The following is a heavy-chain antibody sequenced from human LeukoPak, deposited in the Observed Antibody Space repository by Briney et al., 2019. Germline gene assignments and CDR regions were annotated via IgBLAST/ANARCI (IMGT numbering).Heavy chain of an antibody. Sequence: PGGSLRLSCAASGFTVSSNYVSWVRQAPGKGLEWVSVIYSGGSTYYADSVKGRFTISRDNSKNTLYLQMNSLRAEDTAVYYCARDSGGRSWYRNTYYYYGMDVWGQGTTVTVSS. CDR1: GFTVSSNY. D-gene: IGHD6-13*01. J-gene: IGHJ6*02. V-gene: IGHV3-53*01. CDR3: ARDSGGRSWYRNTYYYYGMDV. CDR2: IYSGGST.